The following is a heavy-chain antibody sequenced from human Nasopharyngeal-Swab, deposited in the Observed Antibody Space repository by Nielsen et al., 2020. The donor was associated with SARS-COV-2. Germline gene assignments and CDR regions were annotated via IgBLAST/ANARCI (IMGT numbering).Heavy chain of an antibody. CDR1: GFTFSSYA. D-gene: IGHD2-15*01. V-gene: IGHV3-30-3*01. J-gene: IGHJ5*02. Sequence: LSLTCAASGFTFSSYAMHWVRQAPGKGLEWVAVISYDGSNKYYADSVKGRFTISRDNSKNTLYLQMNSLRAEDTAVYYCARERVAWIVVVVAGREFDPWGQGTLVTVSS. CDR3: ARERVAWIVVVVAGREFDP. CDR2: ISYDGSNK.